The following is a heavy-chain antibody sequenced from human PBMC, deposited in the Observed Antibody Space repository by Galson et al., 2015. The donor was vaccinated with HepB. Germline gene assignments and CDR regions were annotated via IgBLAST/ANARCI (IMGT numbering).Heavy chain of an antibody. CDR2: IIPILGIA. CDR1: GGTFSSYT. J-gene: IGHJ4*02. V-gene: IGHV1-69*02. CDR3: ARGGNYGDYVLDY. D-gene: IGHD4-17*01. Sequence: SVKVSCKASGGTFSSYTISWVRQAPGQGLEWMGRIIPILGIANYAQKFQGRVTITADKSTSTAYMELSSLRSEDTAVYYCARGGNYGDYVLDYWGQGTLVTVSS.